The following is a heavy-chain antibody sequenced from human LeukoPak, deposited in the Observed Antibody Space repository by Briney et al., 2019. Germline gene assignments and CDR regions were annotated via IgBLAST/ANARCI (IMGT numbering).Heavy chain of an antibody. J-gene: IGHJ4*02. D-gene: IGHD3-22*01. CDR3: ARDGPGTMIVKYDY. V-gene: IGHV1-69*05. CDR1: GGTFSSYA. CDR2: IIPIFGTA. Sequence: ASVKVSCKASGGTFSSYAISWVRQAPGQGLEWMGGIIPIFGTANYAQKLQGRVTMTTDTSTSTAYMELRSLRSDDTAVYYCARDGPGTMIVKYDYWGQGTLVTVSS.